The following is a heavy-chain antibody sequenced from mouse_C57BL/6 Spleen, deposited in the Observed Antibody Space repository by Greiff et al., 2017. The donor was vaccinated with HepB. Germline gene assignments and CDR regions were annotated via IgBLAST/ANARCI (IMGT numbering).Heavy chain of an antibody. V-gene: IGHV3-6*01. CDR2: ISYDGSN. J-gene: IGHJ3*01. D-gene: IGHD2-4*01. CDR1: GYSITSGYY. CDR3: ARGGDYDKGAWFAY. Sequence: EVQVVESGPGLVKPSQSLSLTCSVTGYSITSGYYWNWIRQFPGNKLEWMGYISYDGSNNYNPSLKNRISITRDTSKNQFFLKLNSVTTEDTATYYCARGGDYDKGAWFAYWGQGTLVTVSA.